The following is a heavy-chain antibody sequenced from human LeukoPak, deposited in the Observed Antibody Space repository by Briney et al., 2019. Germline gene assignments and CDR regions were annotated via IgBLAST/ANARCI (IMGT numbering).Heavy chain of an antibody. V-gene: IGHV3-20*04. D-gene: IGHD4-17*01. CDR2: INWNGGST. J-gene: IGHJ4*02. CDR3: ARGYGDYDFFFNY. Sequence: GGSLRPSCAASGFTFSSYSMNWVRQAPGKGLEWVSGINWNGGSTGYADSVKGRFTISRDNAKNSLYLQMNSLRAEDTAFYYCARGYGDYDFFFNYWGQGTLVTVSS. CDR1: GFTFSSYS.